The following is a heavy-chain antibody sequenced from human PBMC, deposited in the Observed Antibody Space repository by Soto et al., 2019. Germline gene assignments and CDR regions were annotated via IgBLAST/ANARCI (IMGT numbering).Heavy chain of an antibody. CDR3: ARAGFVSGWNEFSGMDV. CDR2: IIPILGTA. D-gene: IGHD6-19*01. Sequence: VQLVQSGAEVRKTGSSVKVSCQVSGVTFSTSTITWVRQAPGQGLEWMGSIIPILGTAKSTQKFQGRVTITADESASVAYMSLSCLTAEDTAVDYCARAGFVSGWNEFSGMDVWGQGTTVTFSS. V-gene: IGHV1-69*11. J-gene: IGHJ6*02. CDR1: GVTFSTST.